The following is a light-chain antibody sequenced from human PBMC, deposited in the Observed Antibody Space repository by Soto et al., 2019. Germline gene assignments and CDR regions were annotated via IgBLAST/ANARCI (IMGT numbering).Light chain of an antibody. CDR2: EVN. J-gene: IGLJ1*01. CDR1: SSDVGGYKY. CDR3: SSYAGSNNFV. Sequence: QSALTQPPSASGSPGQSVTISCTGTSSDVGGYKYVYWYQQHPGKAPKLMIYEVNKRPSGVPDRFSGSKSGNTASLTVSGLQAEDEADYYCSSYAGSNNFVFGTGTKLTVL. V-gene: IGLV2-8*01.